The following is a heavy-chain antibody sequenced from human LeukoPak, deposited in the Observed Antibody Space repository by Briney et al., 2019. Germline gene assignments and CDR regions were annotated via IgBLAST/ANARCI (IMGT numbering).Heavy chain of an antibody. CDR1: GYTFTNSG. CDR2: ISANNGDT. Sequence: ASVKVSCKASGYTFTNSGISWVRQAPGRGLEWMGWISANNGDTNYAQTLQGRVTMTTDTSTNTAYMELRSLRSDDTAVYYCARSANDFWSGPALTDWGQGTLVTVSS. J-gene: IGHJ4*02. V-gene: IGHV1-18*01. CDR3: ARSANDFWSGPALTD. D-gene: IGHD3-3*01.